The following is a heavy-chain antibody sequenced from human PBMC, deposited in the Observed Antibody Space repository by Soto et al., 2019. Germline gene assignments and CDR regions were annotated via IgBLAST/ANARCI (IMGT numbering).Heavy chain of an antibody. J-gene: IGHJ5*02. CDR3: ARRGVVVVAATREFANWFDP. Sequence: SETLSLTCTVSGGSISSGGYYWSWIRQHPGKGLEWIGYIYYSGSTYYNPSLKSRVTISVDTSKNQFSLKLSSVTAADTAVYYCARRGVVVVAATREFANWFDPWGQGTLVTVPQ. D-gene: IGHD2-15*01. V-gene: IGHV4-31*03. CDR2: IYYSGST. CDR1: GGSISSGGYY.